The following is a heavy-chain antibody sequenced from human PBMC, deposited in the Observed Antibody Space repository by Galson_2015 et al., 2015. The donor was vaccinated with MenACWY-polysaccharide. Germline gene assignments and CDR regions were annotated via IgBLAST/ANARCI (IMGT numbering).Heavy chain of an antibody. J-gene: IGHJ4*02. CDR2: ISRDGKRI. D-gene: IGHD2-21*02. CDR1: GFTFDEYG. CDR3: AKGNCGGGACHFDY. V-gene: IGHV3-9*01. Sequence: SLRLSCAASGFTFDEYGMHWVRQAPGKGLEWVSGISRDGKRIGYLDSVRGRFTTSRDSAKNSLYLQMVGLRVEDTALYYCAKGNCGGGACHFDYWGRGTPVTVSS.